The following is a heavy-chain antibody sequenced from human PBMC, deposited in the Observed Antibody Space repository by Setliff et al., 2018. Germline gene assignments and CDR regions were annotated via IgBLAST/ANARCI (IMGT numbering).Heavy chain of an antibody. CDR2: ISTSGST. CDR3: ARDQWVRSPPLYFSYSMDV. V-gene: IGHV4-4*07. CDR1: GGSIINSYY. Sequence: PSETLSLTCTVSGGSIINSYYWSWIRQPAGKGLEWIGRISTSGSTNYNPSLKSRVTVSLDTSENQFSLKLTSVTAADAAVYYWARDQWVRSPPLYFSYSMDVWGQGTTVTVS. J-gene: IGHJ6*02. D-gene: IGHD5-12*01.